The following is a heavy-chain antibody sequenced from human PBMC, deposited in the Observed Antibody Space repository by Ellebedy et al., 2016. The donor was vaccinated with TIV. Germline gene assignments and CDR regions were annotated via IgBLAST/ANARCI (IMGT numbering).Heavy chain of an antibody. CDR3: AKPGLYSSGWYGFDY. Sequence: GESLKISXAASGFTFSSYAMSWVRQAPGKGLEWVSAISGSGGSTYYADSVKGRFTISRDNSKNTLYLQMNSLRAEDTAVYYCAKPGLYSSGWYGFDYWGQGTLVTVSS. CDR1: GFTFSSYA. J-gene: IGHJ4*02. V-gene: IGHV3-23*01. D-gene: IGHD6-19*01. CDR2: ISGSGGST.